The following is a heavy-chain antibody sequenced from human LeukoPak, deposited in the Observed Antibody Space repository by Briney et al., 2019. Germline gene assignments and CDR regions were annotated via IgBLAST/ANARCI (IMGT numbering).Heavy chain of an antibody. CDR3: ARIAAAGEFDY. CDR1: GFTFSSYA. V-gene: IGHV3-23*01. CDR2: ISGSGGST. D-gene: IGHD6-13*01. J-gene: IGHJ4*02. Sequence: GGSLRLSCAASGFTFSSYAMSWVRQAPGKGLEWVSAISGSGGSTHYADSVKGRFTISRDDSKNTLYLQMNSLRAEDTAVYYCARIAAAGEFDYWGQGTLVTVSS.